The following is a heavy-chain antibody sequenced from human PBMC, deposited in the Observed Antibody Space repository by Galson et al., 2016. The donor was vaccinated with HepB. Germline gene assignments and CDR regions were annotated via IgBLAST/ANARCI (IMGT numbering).Heavy chain of an antibody. J-gene: IGHJ4*02. V-gene: IGHV3-7*05. CDR3: ALGQGFLADS. Sequence: SLRLSCAASGFTFNTYGMHWVRQAPGKGLEWVAIIKQDGSAKYYVDSLKGRFTISRDNAKNSLYLQMSSLRPEDTAVYYCALGQGFLADSWGQGTLVTVSS. CDR2: IKQDGSAK. CDR1: GFTFNTYG.